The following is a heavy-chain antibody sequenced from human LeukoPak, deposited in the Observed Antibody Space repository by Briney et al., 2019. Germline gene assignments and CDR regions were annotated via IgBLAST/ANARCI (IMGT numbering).Heavy chain of an antibody. Sequence: SETLSLTCTVSGGSISSYYWSWIRQPPGKGLEWIGYIYYSGSTNYNPSLKSRVTISVDTSKNHFSLRLTSVTAADTAVYYCARDPFWSGYAGDYYYGLDVWGQGTTVTISS. CDR2: IYYSGST. CDR1: GGSISSYY. J-gene: IGHJ6*02. D-gene: IGHD3-3*01. V-gene: IGHV4-59*01. CDR3: ARDPFWSGYAGDYYYGLDV.